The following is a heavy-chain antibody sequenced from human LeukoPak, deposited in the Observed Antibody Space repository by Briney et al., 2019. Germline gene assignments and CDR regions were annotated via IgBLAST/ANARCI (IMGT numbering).Heavy chain of an antibody. Sequence: ASVRVFCKVSGYTLTELSMHCVPQAPAKGFEGRRGFYPEYGETIYAQKFERRVTMTEDTSTDTAYMELSSLRSEDTAVYYCATAWVRGVIWDAFDIWGQGTMATVSS. CDR3: ATAWVRGVIWDAFDI. J-gene: IGHJ3*02. V-gene: IGHV1-24*01. CDR1: GYTLTELS. CDR2: FYPEYGET. D-gene: IGHD3-10*01.